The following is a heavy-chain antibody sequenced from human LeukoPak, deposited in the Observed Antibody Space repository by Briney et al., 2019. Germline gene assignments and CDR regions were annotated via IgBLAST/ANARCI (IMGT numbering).Heavy chain of an antibody. V-gene: IGHV1-69*06. Sequence: ASVKVSCKASGGTFSSYAISWVRQAPGQGLEWMGGIIPIFGTANYAQKFQGRVTMTEDTSTDTAYMELSSLRSEDTAVYYCATAPMVRGVVYYGMDVWGQGTTVTVSS. CDR2: IIPIFGTA. J-gene: IGHJ6*02. CDR3: ATAPMVRGVVYYGMDV. CDR1: GGTFSSYA. D-gene: IGHD3-10*01.